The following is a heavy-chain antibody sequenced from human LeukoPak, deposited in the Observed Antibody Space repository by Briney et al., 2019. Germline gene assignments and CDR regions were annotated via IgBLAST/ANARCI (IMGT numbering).Heavy chain of an antibody. CDR1: GGSTSSYY. J-gene: IGHJ6*02. Sequence: SETLSLTCTVSGGSTSSYYWSWIRRPAGKGLEWIGRIYTSGSTNYNPSLKSRVTMSVDTSKNQFSLKLSSVTAADTAVYYCARVLEPYYYGSGSYYPYYYGMDVWGQGTTVTVSS. CDR2: IYTSGST. CDR3: ARVLEPYYYGSGSYYPYYYGMDV. V-gene: IGHV4-4*07. D-gene: IGHD3-10*01.